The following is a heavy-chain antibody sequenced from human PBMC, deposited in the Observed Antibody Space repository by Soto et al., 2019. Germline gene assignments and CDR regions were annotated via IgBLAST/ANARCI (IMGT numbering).Heavy chain of an antibody. CDR3: ARGDLSYYGSGSYDYYYGMDV. J-gene: IGHJ6*02. Sequence: PSETLSLTCAVYGGSFSGYYWSWIRQPPGKGLEWIGEINHSGSTNYNPSLKSRVTISAGTSKNHFSLKLSSVTAADTAVYYCARGDLSYYGSGSYDYYYGMDVWGQGTTVTVSS. V-gene: IGHV4-34*01. D-gene: IGHD3-10*01. CDR2: INHSGST. CDR1: GGSFSGYY.